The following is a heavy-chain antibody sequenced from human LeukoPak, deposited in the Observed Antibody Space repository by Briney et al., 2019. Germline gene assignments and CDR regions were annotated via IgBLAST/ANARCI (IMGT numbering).Heavy chain of an antibody. CDR1: GFTFSSFG. D-gene: IGHD5-12*01. CDR2: IWYDASNK. J-gene: IGHJ4*02. CDR3: ARGGYSGYDWVDY. Sequence: GGSLTLSCAASGFTFSSFGMHWVRQAPGKGLEWVAVIWYDASNKYYADSVKGRFTISRDNSKNTLYLQMNSLRAEDTAVYYCARGGYSGYDWVDYWGQGTLVTVSS. V-gene: IGHV3-33*01.